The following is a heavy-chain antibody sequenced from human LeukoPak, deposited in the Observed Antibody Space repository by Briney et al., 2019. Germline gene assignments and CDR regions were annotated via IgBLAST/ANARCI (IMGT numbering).Heavy chain of an antibody. CDR1: GFSFSDYT. CDR3: ARDWGSWDFDF. CDR2: ISGSSSYI. D-gene: IGHD6-13*01. Sequence: GGSLRLSCAASGFSFSDYTMNWVRQAPGKGLEWVSSISGSSSYIYFADSVKGRFTISRDNAKNSLYLQMNSLRAEDTAVYFCARDWGSWDFDFWGQGTLVTVSS. V-gene: IGHV3-21*01. J-gene: IGHJ4*02.